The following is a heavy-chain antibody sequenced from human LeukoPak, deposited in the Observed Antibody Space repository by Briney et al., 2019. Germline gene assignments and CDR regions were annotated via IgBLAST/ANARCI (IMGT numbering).Heavy chain of an antibody. V-gene: IGHV1-3*01. Sequence: ASVKVSCKASGYTFTSYAMHWVRQAPGQRLEWMGWINAGNGNTKYSQKFQGRVTITRDTSVSTAYMELSSLRSEDTAVYYCARHEEVVTALDYWGQGTLVTVSS. J-gene: IGHJ4*02. D-gene: IGHD2-21*02. CDR1: GYTFTSYA. CDR3: ARHEEVVTALDY. CDR2: INAGNGNT.